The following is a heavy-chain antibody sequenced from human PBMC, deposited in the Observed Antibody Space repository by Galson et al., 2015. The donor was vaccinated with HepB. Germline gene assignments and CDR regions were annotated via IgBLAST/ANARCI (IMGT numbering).Heavy chain of an antibody. D-gene: IGHD3-16*01. V-gene: IGHV3-23*01. CDR2: ISGSGGST. J-gene: IGHJ6*02. Sequence: SLRLSCAASGFTFSSYAMSWVRQAPGKGLEWVSAISGSGGSTYYADSVKGRFTISRDNSKNTLYLQMNSLRAEDTAVYYCAKALGWGSTVTNHYYYGMDVWGQGTTVTVSS. CDR1: GFTFSSYA. CDR3: AKALGWGSTVTNHYYYGMDV.